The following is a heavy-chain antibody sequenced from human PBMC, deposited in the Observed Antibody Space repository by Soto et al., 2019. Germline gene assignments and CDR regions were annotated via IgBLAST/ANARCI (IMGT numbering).Heavy chain of an antibody. Sequence: WGSLRLSCAASGFTFSSYLRHWVRQAPGKGLVWVSRINSDGSRTTYADSVKGRFTISRDNAKNTLYLQMNSLRAEDTAVYYCARALTYYYDIDYWGQGTLVTVSS. CDR1: GFTFSSYL. CDR3: ARALTYYYDIDY. D-gene: IGHD3-22*01. V-gene: IGHV3-74*01. J-gene: IGHJ4*02. CDR2: INSDGSRT.